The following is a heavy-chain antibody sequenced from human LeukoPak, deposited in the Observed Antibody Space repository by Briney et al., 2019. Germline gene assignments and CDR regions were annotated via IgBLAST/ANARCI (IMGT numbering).Heavy chain of an antibody. D-gene: IGHD6-19*01. V-gene: IGHV4-34*01. CDR1: GGSFSGYY. Sequence: PSETLSLTCAVYGGSFSGYYWSWIRQPPGKGLEWIGEINHSGSTNYNPSLKSRVTISVDTSKNQFSLKLSSVTAADTAVYYCARGTGWYDYWGQRTLVTVSS. CDR3: ARGTGWYDY. CDR2: INHSGST. J-gene: IGHJ4*02.